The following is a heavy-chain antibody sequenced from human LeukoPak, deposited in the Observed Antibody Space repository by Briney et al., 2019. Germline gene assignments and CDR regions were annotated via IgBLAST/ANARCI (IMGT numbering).Heavy chain of an antibody. CDR3: ARDRSIGDCGGKRYYYYYMDV. CDR1: GYTFTRYY. CDR2: INPSGGST. J-gene: IGHJ6*03. Sequence: ASVKVSCKASGYTFTRYYMHWVRQAPGQGLEWMGIINPSGGSTSYAQKFQGRVTMTRDTSTSTVYMELSSLRSEDTAVYYCARDRSIGDCGGKRYYYYYMDVWGKGTTVTVSS. V-gene: IGHV1-46*01. D-gene: IGHD4-23*01.